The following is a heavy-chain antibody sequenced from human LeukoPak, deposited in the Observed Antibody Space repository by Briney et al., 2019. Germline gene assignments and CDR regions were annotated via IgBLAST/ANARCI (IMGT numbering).Heavy chain of an antibody. Sequence: GASVKVSCKASGYTFTGCYMHWVLHAPGQGLEWIGWINPNSGGTNYAQKFQGRVTMTRDTSISTAYMELSRLRSDDTAVYYCARLSDSSGYYYLDYWGQGTLVTVSS. CDR2: INPNSGGT. D-gene: IGHD3-22*01. CDR3: ARLSDSSGYYYLDY. CDR1: GYTFTGCY. J-gene: IGHJ4*02. V-gene: IGHV1-2*02.